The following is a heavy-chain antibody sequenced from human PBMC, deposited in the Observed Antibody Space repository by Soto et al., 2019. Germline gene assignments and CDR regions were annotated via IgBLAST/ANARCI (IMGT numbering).Heavy chain of an antibody. Sequence: ASVKVSCKASAYTFTNHDINWVRQATGQGLEWMGWMNPDSGSAGYAQKFQGRVTMTRDTSINTAYMELSSLTSDDTAVYYCARVRRSSGYYYGYWGQGTPVTVSS. D-gene: IGHD3-22*01. CDR1: AYTFTNHD. V-gene: IGHV1-8*01. CDR3: ARVRRSSGYYYGY. CDR2: MNPDSGSA. J-gene: IGHJ4*02.